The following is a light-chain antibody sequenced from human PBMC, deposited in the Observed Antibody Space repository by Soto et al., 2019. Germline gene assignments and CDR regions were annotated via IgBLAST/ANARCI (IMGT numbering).Light chain of an antibody. CDR2: GAS. CDR1: QSVSSN. J-gene: IGKJ1*01. CDR3: QQYNNWPQT. V-gene: IGKV3-15*01. Sequence: EIVMTQSPATLSVSPGERATLSCRASQSVSSNLAWYQQKPGQAPRLLIYGASTRATGIPARFSGSGSGTKFTLTISSLQSEDFAVYYCQQYNNWPQTFGQGTKGEIK.